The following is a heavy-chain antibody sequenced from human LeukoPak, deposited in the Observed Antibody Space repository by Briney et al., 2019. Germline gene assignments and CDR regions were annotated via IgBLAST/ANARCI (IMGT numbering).Heavy chain of an antibody. CDR1: GFTFSDFY. CDR3: ARDTTAYFDC. D-gene: IGHD2/OR15-2a*01. V-gene: IGHV3-53*01. Sequence: GGSLRLSCAASGFTFSDFYMTWIRQAPGKGLEWVSVIYAGGNTYYADSVKGRFTISRDNSKNTLYLQMSSLGVEDTAVYYCARDTTAYFDCWGQGTLVTVSS. CDR2: IYAGGNT. J-gene: IGHJ4*02.